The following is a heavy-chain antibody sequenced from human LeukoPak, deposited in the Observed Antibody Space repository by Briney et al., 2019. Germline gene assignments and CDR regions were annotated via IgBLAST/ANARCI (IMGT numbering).Heavy chain of an antibody. D-gene: IGHD4-23*01. CDR2: IIPIFGTA. Sequence: GASVKVSCKASGGTFSSYAISWVRQAPGQGLEWMGGIIPIFGTANYAQKFQGRVTITTDESTSTAYMELSSLRSEDTAVYYCASVGNSRDYFDYWGQGTLITVSS. CDR1: GGTFSSYA. CDR3: ASVGNSRDYFDY. V-gene: IGHV1-69*05. J-gene: IGHJ4*02.